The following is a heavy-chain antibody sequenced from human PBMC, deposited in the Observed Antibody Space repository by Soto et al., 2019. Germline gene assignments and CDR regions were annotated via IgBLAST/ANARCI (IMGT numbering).Heavy chain of an antibody. CDR1: GYNFRSYG. CDR2: ISPYTDQT. Sequence: QVHLVQSGAEVRKPGASVKVSCKTSGYNFRSYGVSWVRQAPGQGFEWLGWISPYTDQTDYAQKVQGRLTLTRDTSTSTFYMDLRSLTSDDTAVYDGARDYHLGPRHGYGIDVWGQGTTVIVSS. V-gene: IGHV1-18*01. D-gene: IGHD3-3*02. CDR3: ARDYHLGPRHGYGIDV. J-gene: IGHJ6*02.